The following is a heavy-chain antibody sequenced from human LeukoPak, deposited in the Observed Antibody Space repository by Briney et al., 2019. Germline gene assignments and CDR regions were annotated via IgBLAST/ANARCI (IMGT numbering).Heavy chain of an antibody. Sequence: GGSLRLSCAASGFTFSSYWMSWVRQAPGKGLEWVANIKQDGSEKYYVDSVKDRFTISRDNAKNSLYLQMNSLRAEDTAVYYCAREYCGGDCYYGYWGQGTLVTVSS. CDR2: IKQDGSEK. CDR1: GFTFSSYW. D-gene: IGHD2-21*01. CDR3: AREYCGGDCYYGY. V-gene: IGHV3-7*01. J-gene: IGHJ4*02.